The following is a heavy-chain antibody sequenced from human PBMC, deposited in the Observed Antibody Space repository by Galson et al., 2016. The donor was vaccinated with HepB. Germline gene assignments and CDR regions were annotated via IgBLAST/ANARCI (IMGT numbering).Heavy chain of an antibody. CDR3: GRRRGGFPDY. CDR1: GDSISGSSYF. CDR2: IYYTGST. V-gene: IGHV4-39*01. D-gene: IGHD2/OR15-2a*01. J-gene: IGHJ4*02. Sequence: SETLSLTCTVSGDSISGSSYFWGWIRQPPGKGLEWIGSIYYTGSTDYNPSLKSRVTISVDTSKNQFSLKLNSVTAADTAVYYCGRRRGGFPDYLGQGTLVTVSS.